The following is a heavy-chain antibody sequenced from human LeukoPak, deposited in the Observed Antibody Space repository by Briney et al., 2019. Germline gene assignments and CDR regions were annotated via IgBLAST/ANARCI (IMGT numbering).Heavy chain of an antibody. D-gene: IGHD3-9*01. V-gene: IGHV3-23*01. J-gene: IGHJ4*02. CDR3: AKESYYDILTGYYRWNYFDY. CDR1: GFTFSTYA. Sequence: GGSLRLSCAASGFTFSTYAMSWVRQAPGKGLEWVSAISGSGGSPYYADSVKGRFTISRDNSKNTLYLQMNSLRAEDTAVYYCAKESYYDILTGYYRWNYFDYWGQGTLVTVSS. CDR2: ISGSGGSP.